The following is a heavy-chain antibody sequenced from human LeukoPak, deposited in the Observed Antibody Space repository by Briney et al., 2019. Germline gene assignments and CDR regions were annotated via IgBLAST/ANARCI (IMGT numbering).Heavy chain of an antibody. CDR3: ARARIAAGTHYYMDV. CDR1: GYTFTSYH. CDR2: INPSGGST. D-gene: IGHD6-13*01. Sequence: AASVKVSCKASGYTFTSYHMHWVRQAPGQGLEWMGIINPSGGSTNYAQRFRGRVTMTRDMSTGTVYMELSSLTSEDTAVYYCARARIAAGTHYYMDVWGKGTTVTVSS. V-gene: IGHV1-46*01. J-gene: IGHJ6*03.